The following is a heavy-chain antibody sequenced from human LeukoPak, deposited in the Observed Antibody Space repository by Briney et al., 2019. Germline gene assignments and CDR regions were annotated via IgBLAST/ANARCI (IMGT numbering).Heavy chain of an antibody. CDR3: AKDVLGATKRAYYFDY. CDR1: GFTFSSYW. Sequence: GGSLRLSCAASGFTFSSYWMYWVRQAPGKGLVWVSRINNDGSSTIYADSVKGRFTISRDNSKNTLYLQMNSLRAEDTAAYYCAKDVLGATKRAYYFDYWGQGTLVTVSS. CDR2: INNDGSST. J-gene: IGHJ4*02. V-gene: IGHV3-74*01. D-gene: IGHD1-26*01.